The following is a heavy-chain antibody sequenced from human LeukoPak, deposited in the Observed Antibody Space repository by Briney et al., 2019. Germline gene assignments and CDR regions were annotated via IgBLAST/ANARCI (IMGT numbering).Heavy chain of an antibody. CDR1: GGSISSGGYS. CDR3: ANQVDLYNWFDP. J-gene: IGHJ5*02. CDR2: IYHSGST. Sequence: SETLSLTCAVSGGSISSGGYSWSWIRQPPGKGLEWIGYIYHSGSTYYNPSLKSRVTISVDRSKNQFSLKLSSVTAADTAVYYCANQVDLYNWFDPWGQGTLVTVSS. D-gene: IGHD1-14*01. V-gene: IGHV4-30-2*01.